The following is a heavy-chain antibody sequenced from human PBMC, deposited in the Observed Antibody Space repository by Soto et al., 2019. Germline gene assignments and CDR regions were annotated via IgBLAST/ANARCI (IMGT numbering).Heavy chain of an antibody. CDR3: AKGRGGGSASYFDY. J-gene: IGHJ4*02. V-gene: IGHV3-23*01. Sequence: GGSLRLSCAASGFTFSSYAMSWVRQAPGKGLEWVSAISGSGGSTYYADSVKGRFTISRDNSKNTLYLQMNNLRAEDTAGYRCAKGRGGGSASYFDYWGQGTLVTVSS. D-gene: IGHD6-6*01. CDR2: ISGSGGST. CDR1: GFTFSSYA.